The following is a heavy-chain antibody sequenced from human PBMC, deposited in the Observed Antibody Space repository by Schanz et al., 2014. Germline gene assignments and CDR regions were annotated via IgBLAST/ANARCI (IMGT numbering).Heavy chain of an antibody. D-gene: IGHD3-10*01. CDR1: GFTFSDAW. Sequence: EVQLVESGGGLVKPGGFLRLSCAASGFTFSDAWMSWVRQIPGKGLEWVSAISASGGTTYYADSVKGRFTISRDNSKNTLYLQMNSLRAEDTAVYYCAKGRFGELSAFDIWGQGTMVTVSS. V-gene: IGHV3-23*04. CDR3: AKGRFGELSAFDI. CDR2: ISASGGTT. J-gene: IGHJ3*02.